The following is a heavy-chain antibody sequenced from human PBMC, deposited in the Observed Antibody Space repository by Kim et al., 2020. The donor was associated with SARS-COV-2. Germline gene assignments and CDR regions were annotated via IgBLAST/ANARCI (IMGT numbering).Heavy chain of an antibody. CDR1: GGSISSSSYY. V-gene: IGHV4-39*01. CDR3: ARHFTMEGTWIQLWYAWYFDY. J-gene: IGHJ4*02. Sequence: SETLSLTCTVSGGSISSSSYYWGWIRQPPGKGLEWIGSIYYSGSTYYNPSLKSRVTISVDTSKNQFSLKLSSVTAADTAVYYCARHFTMEGTWIQLWYAWYFDYWGQGTLVTVSS. D-gene: IGHD5-18*01. CDR2: IYYSGST.